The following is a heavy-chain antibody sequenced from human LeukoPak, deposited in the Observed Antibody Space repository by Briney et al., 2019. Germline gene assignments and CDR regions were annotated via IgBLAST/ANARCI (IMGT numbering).Heavy chain of an antibody. CDR3: ARVGYRQDAFGI. J-gene: IGHJ3*02. V-gene: IGHV4-59*01. CDR2: ISYTGST. D-gene: IGHD1-1*01. CDR1: GGSISGYY. Sequence: SETLSLTCSVSGGSISGYYWNWIPLPPGKGLEWRGYISYTGSTNYNPSLQSRVTISGDTSKKQFSLKLTSLTAADTAVYYCARVGYRQDAFGIWGQGTMVTVSS.